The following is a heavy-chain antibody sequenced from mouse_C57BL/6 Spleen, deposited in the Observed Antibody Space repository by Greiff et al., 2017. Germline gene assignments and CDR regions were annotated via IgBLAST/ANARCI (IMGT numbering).Heavy chain of an antibody. D-gene: IGHD4-1*01. Sequence: QVQLQQPGAELVKPGASVKLSCKASGYTFTSYWMHWVKQRPGRGLEWIGRIDPYSGGTKYNEKVKSKATLTVDKPSSTAYMQLSSLTSEDSAVYYCARGDWDWYFDVWGTGTTVTVSS. J-gene: IGHJ1*03. CDR1: GYTFTSYW. V-gene: IGHV1-72*01. CDR2: IDPYSGGT. CDR3: ARGDWDWYFDV.